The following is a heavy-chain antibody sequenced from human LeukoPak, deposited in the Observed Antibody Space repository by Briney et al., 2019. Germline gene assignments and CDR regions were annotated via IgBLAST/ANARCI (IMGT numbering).Heavy chain of an antibody. CDR1: GGSFSGYY. V-gene: IGHV3-23*01. CDR2: ISGRGGST. D-gene: IGHD5-18*01. J-gene: IGHJ5*02. Sequence: PSETLSLTCAVYGGSFSGYYWSWVRQAPGKGLEWVSAISGRGGSTYYADSVKGRFTISRDNSKNTLYLQMNSLRAEDTAVYYCAKSKLWSQGNWFDPWGQGTLVTVSS. CDR3: AKSKLWSQGNWFDP.